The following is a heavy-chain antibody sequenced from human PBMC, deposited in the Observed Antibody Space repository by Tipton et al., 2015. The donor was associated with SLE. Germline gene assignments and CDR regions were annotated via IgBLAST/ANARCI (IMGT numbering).Heavy chain of an antibody. CDR3: AREELGILAFDI. D-gene: IGHD7-27*01. Sequence: SLRLSCAASGFTFSSYGMHWVRQAPGKGLEWVSYISSSSSTIYYADSVKGRFTISRDNAKNSLYLQMNSLRDEDTAVYYCAREELGILAFDIWGQGTMVTVSS. J-gene: IGHJ3*02. CDR2: ISSSSSTI. V-gene: IGHV3-48*02. CDR1: GFTFSSYG.